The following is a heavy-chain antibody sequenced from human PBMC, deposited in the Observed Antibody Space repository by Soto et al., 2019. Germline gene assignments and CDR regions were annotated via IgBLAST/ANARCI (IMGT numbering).Heavy chain of an antibody. J-gene: IGHJ6*02. CDR1: GYTFTGYY. V-gene: IGHV1-2*02. Sequence: VKVSCKASGYTFTGYYMHWVRQAPGQGLEWMGWINPNSGGTNYAQKFQGRVTMTRDTSISTAYMELSRLRSDDTAVYYCAREGIDTVVKRVYYYGMDVWGQGTTVTVSS. CDR3: AREGIDTVVKRVYYYGMDV. D-gene: IGHD2-15*01. CDR2: INPNSGGT.